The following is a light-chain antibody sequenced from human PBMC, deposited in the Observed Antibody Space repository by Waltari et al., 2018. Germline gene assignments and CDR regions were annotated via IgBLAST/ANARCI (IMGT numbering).Light chain of an antibody. Sequence: DIVMTQSPDSLAVSLGEGATINCKSSQSVLYSSNNKNYLVWYQQKPGQPPKLLIYWASTRESGVPDRFSGSGSGTDFTLTISSLQAEDVAVYYCQQYYSTPLTYGQGTKVEIK. CDR1: QSVLYSSNNKNY. CDR2: WAS. V-gene: IGKV4-1*01. J-gene: IGKJ1*01. CDR3: QQYYSTPLT.